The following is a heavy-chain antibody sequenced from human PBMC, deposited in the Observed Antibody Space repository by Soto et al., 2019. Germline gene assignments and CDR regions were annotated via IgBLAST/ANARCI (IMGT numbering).Heavy chain of an antibody. CDR2: INSAGNT. CDR3: ARVDYGDDY. D-gene: IGHD4-17*01. Sequence: EVQLVESGGALVQPGGSLRLSCAASGFTVSANSVSWVRQAPGKGLEWVSVINSAGNTDYAHSVRGRFTISRHNSENTLDIQMNSLRVEDTAVYYCARVDYGDDYWGQGTLVTVSS. V-gene: IGHV3-53*04. J-gene: IGHJ4*02. CDR1: GFTVSANS.